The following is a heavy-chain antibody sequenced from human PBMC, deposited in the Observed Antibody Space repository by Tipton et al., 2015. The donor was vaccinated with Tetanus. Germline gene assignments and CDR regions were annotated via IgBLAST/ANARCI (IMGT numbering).Heavy chain of an antibody. D-gene: IGHD2-21*01. Sequence: SLRLSCSASGFIFSNYWMSWVRQAPGKGLEWVANINRNGGGKYYVDSVKGRFTISRDEAKKSVYLEMSSLTGGDTAVYYCARDRGEDLTKFFYMVVVVRGATVT. V-gene: IGHV3-7*01. CDR1: GFIFSNYW. J-gene: IGHJ6*03. CDR3: ARDRGEDLTKFFYMVV. CDR2: INRNGGGK.